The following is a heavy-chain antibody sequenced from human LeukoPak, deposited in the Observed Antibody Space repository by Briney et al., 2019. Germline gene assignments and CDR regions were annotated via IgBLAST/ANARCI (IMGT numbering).Heavy chain of an antibody. CDR2: IYYSGST. J-gene: IGHJ4*02. V-gene: IGHV4-31*03. CDR1: GGSISSGGYY. CDR3: ARERGITIFGVVIEYFDY. D-gene: IGHD3-3*01. Sequence: SETLSLTCTVSGGSISSGGYYWSWIRQHPGKGLEWIGYIYYSGSTYYNPSLKSRVTISVDTSKNQFSLKLSSVTAADTAVYYCARERGITIFGVVIEYFDYWGQGTLVTVSS.